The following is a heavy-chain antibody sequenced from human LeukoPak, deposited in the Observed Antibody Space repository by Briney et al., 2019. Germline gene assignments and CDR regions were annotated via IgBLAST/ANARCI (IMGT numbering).Heavy chain of an antibody. CDR2: IIPIFGTA. CDR3: ARDTGSYNWFDP. D-gene: IGHD1-26*01. CDR1: GGTFSSYA. Sequence: PGASVKVSCKASGGTFSSYAISWVRQAPGQGLEWMGGIIPIFGTANYAQKFQGRVTITADESTSTAYMELSSLRSEDTAVYYCARDTGSYNWFDPWGQGTLVTVSS. V-gene: IGHV1-69*13. J-gene: IGHJ5*02.